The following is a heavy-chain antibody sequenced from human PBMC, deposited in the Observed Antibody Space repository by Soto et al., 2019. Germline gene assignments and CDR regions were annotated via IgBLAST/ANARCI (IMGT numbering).Heavy chain of an antibody. V-gene: IGHV4-31*03. CDR3: ARGQYCSGGSCYSPFDY. D-gene: IGHD2-15*01. CDR2: IYYSGST. Sequence: PSETLSLTCTVSGGSISSGGYYWSWIRQHPGKGLEWIGYIYYSGSTYYNPSLKSRVTISVDTSKNQFSLKLSSVTAEDTAVYYCARGQYCSGGSCYSPFDYWGQGTLVTVSS. CDR1: GGSISSGGYY. J-gene: IGHJ4*02.